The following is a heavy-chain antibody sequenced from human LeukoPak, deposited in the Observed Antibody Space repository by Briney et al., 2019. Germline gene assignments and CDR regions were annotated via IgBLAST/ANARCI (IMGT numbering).Heavy chain of an antibody. CDR1: GFTFSNYW. D-gene: IGHD4-11*01. CDR3: ARGVNRPNYYYYGMDV. Sequence: PGGSLRLSCVASGFTFSNYWMSWVRQAPGKGLEWVANIKQDGSEIYYVGSVKGRFTISRDNAKSSLYLQMNSLRAGDTAMYYCARGVNRPNYYYYGMDVWGQGTTVTVSS. J-gene: IGHJ6*02. CDR2: IKQDGSEI. V-gene: IGHV3-7*01.